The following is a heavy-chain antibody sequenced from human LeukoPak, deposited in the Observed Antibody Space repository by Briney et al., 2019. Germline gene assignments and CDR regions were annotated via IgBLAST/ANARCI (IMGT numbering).Heavy chain of an antibody. V-gene: IGHV3-21*01. Sequence: GGSLRLSCAASGFTFSSYSMNWVRQAPGKGLEWVSSISSSSSYIYYADSVKGRFTISRDNAKNSLYLQMNSLRAEDMAVYYCARDPMAYCSSTSCYGYYFDYWGQGTLVTVSS. CDR1: GFTFSSYS. J-gene: IGHJ4*02. CDR3: ARDPMAYCSSTSCYGYYFDY. CDR2: ISSSSSYI. D-gene: IGHD2-2*01.